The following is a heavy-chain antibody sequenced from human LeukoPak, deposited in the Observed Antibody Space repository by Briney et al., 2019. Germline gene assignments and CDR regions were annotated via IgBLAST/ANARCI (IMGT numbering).Heavy chain of an antibody. Sequence: PGGSLRLSCTASGLRFSDTYMTWIRQAPGKGLEWISFISDKGYTKHLAESVKGRFIVSRDNAKKSMYLQMDSLRDEDTAVYYCTRGPHSSGYYGHYFDYWGLGTLVTVSS. J-gene: IGHJ4*02. CDR2: ISDKGYTK. CDR3: TRGPHSSGYYGHYFDY. CDR1: GLRFSDTY. D-gene: IGHD3-22*01. V-gene: IGHV3-11*04.